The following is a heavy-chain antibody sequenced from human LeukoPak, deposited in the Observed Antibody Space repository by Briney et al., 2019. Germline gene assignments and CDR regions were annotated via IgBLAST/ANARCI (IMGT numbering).Heavy chain of an antibody. V-gene: IGHV3-23*01. Sequence: GESLRLSCAASGFTFGSYAMSWVRQTPGKSLEWVSIITNGGITTYYADSVRGRFTISRDNSKNMLYLQMDSLRAEDTAVYYCVKLSSGSGSKFGFDSWGQGTLVTVPS. CDR3: VKLSSGSGSKFGFDS. D-gene: IGHD6-19*01. CDR1: GFTFGSYA. CDR2: ITNGGITT. J-gene: IGHJ4*02.